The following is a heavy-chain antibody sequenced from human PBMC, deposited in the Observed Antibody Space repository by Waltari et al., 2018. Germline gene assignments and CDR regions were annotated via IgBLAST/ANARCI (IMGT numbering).Heavy chain of an antibody. CDR2: ISYDGSKK. J-gene: IGHJ5*02. Sequence: QVQLGESGGGVVQPGRSLRLSCAASGFTFSSYAMHLVRRAPGKGLEWVAVISYDGSKKYYADSVKGRFTISRDNSKNTLYLQMNSLRAEDTAVYYCARDLGPTYYYDSSGSAPHPWGQGTLVTVSS. D-gene: IGHD3-22*01. CDR3: ARDLGPTYYYDSSGSAPHP. V-gene: IGHV3-30-3*01. CDR1: GFTFSSYA.